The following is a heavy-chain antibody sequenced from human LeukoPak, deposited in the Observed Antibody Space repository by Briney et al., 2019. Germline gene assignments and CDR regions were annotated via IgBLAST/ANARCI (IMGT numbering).Heavy chain of an antibody. Sequence: PGGSLRLSCAASGFTFSSYDMSWVRQAPGKGLDFVSAVNAKGDVTFYADSVKGRFTMSRDNSKNTLYLQMNSLRAEDTAVYYCAKEKGDGLPFDYWGQGTLITVSS. V-gene: IGHV3-23*01. J-gene: IGHJ4*02. CDR2: VNAKGDVT. D-gene: IGHD5-24*01. CDR1: GFTFSSYD. CDR3: AKEKGDGLPFDY.